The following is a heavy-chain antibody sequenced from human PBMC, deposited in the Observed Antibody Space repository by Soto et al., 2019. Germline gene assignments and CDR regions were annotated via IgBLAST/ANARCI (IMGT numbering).Heavy chain of an antibody. CDR3: ARPSGSYLYYFDY. Sequence: PSETLSLTCTVSGDSISSNNYYWGWIRQPPGKGLEWIGSIYYSGGTYYNPSLKSRVTISVDTSKNQFSLKLSSVTAADTAVYYCARPSGSYLYYFDYWGQGTLVTVSS. D-gene: IGHD1-26*01. V-gene: IGHV4-39*01. CDR2: IYYSGGT. CDR1: GDSISSNNYY. J-gene: IGHJ4*02.